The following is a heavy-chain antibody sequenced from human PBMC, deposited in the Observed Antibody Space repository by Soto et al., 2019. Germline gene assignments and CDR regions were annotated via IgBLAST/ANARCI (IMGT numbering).Heavy chain of an antibody. Sequence: PGGSLRLSCEASGFTFSSYAMSWVRQAPGKGLEWVSTISTSGGSTYYADSVKGRFTISRDNSKNTLYLQMNSLRAEDTAVYYCAKDGLGAYSYGSYYFDYWGQGTLVTVSS. CDR1: GFTFSSYA. CDR2: ISTSGGST. D-gene: IGHD5-18*01. V-gene: IGHV3-23*01. J-gene: IGHJ4*01. CDR3: AKDGLGAYSYGSYYFDY.